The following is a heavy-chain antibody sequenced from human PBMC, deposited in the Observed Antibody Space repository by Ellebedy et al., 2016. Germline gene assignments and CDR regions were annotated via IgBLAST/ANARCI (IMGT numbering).Heavy chain of an antibody. CDR1: GYTFTSYG. J-gene: IGHJ4*02. CDR2: ISTYNGDT. CDR3: ARDLRLILWFGEFGY. D-gene: IGHD3-10*01. Sequence: ASVKVSCKASGYTFTSYGITWVRQAPGQGLEWMGWISTYNGDTNYAQKFQDRVTMTADTGTGTAYLELRGLRFDDTAVYYCARDLRLILWFGEFGYWGQGTQVTVSS. V-gene: IGHV1-18*01.